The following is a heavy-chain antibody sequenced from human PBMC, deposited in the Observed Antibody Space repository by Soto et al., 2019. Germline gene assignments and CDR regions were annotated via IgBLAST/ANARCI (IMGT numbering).Heavy chain of an antibody. J-gene: IGHJ4*02. V-gene: IGHV3-30-3*01. CDR3: AREYSLAVLAPGY. CDR2: ISYDGSNK. CDR1: GFTFSSYA. D-gene: IGHD2-8*02. Sequence: PGGSLRLSCAASGFTFSSYAVHWVRQAPGKGLEWVAVISYDGSNKYYADSVKGRFTVSRDNSKNTLYLQMSSLRAEDTAVYYCAREYSLAVLAPGYWGQGTLVTVSS.